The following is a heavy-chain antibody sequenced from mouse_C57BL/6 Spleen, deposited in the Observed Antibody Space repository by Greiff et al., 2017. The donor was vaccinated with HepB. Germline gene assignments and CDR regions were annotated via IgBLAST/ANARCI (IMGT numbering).Heavy chain of an antibody. CDR3: ARDSSSYWYFDV. CDR2: ISDGGSYT. Sequence: EVKLVESGGGLVKPGGSLKLSCAASGFTFSSYAMSWVRQTPEKRLEWVATISDGGSYTYYPDNVKDRFTISRDNAKNNLYLQMSHLKSEDTAMYYCARDSSSYWYFDVWGTGTTVTVSS. J-gene: IGHJ1*03. D-gene: IGHD1-1*01. V-gene: IGHV5-4*01. CDR1: GFTFSSYA.